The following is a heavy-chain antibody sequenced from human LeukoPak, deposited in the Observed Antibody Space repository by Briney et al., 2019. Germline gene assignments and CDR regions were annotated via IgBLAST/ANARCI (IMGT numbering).Heavy chain of an antibody. CDR1: GYTFTDYG. Sequence: ASVKVSCKASGYTFTDYGITWVRQAPGQGLEWMGWVMAYNGNTHYSKNFQGRVTMTTDTSTSTAYMELRSPTSDDTAMYYCTRGVVRGIMGTDPWGQGTLVTVSS. D-gene: IGHD3-10*01. V-gene: IGHV1-18*01. J-gene: IGHJ5*02. CDR3: TRGVVRGIMGTDP. CDR2: VMAYNGNT.